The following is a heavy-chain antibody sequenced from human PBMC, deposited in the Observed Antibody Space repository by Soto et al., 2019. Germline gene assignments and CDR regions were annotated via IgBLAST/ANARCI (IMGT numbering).Heavy chain of an antibody. V-gene: IGHV3-30*03. CDR1: GFTFSSYG. Sequence: GGSLRLSCAASGFTFSSYGMHWVRQAPGKGLEWVAVISYDGSNKYYADSVKGRFTISRDNSKNTLYLQMNSLRAEDTAVYYCARKPQYSSGWSRDYYYYGMDVWGPGTTVTVSS. J-gene: IGHJ6*02. CDR2: ISYDGSNK. CDR3: ARKPQYSSGWSRDYYYYGMDV. D-gene: IGHD6-19*01.